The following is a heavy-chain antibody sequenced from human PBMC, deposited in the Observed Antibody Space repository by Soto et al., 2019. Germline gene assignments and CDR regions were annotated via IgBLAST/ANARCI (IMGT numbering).Heavy chain of an antibody. CDR1: GFTFSNAW. J-gene: IGHJ5*02. V-gene: IGHV3-23*01. D-gene: IGHD2-2*01. Sequence: GGSLRLSCAASGFTFSNAWINWVRQAPGKGLEWVSAISGSGGSTYYADSVKGRFTISRDNSKNTLYLQMNSLRAEDTAVYYCARGYCSSTSCFYNWFDPWGQGTLVTVSS. CDR2: ISGSGGST. CDR3: ARGYCSSTSCFYNWFDP.